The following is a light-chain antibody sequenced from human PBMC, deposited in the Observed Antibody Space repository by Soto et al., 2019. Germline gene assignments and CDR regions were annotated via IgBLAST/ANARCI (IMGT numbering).Light chain of an antibody. J-gene: IGKJ1*01. V-gene: IGKV3-15*01. Sequence: EIVMTQSPATLSVSPGERGTLSCRASQSVSSNLAWYQQKPGQAPRLLIYGASTRATGIPARFSGSRSGTEVTLNISSLQSEDFAVYYCQQYNNWPWTFGQGTKVEIK. CDR1: QSVSSN. CDR2: GAS. CDR3: QQYNNWPWT.